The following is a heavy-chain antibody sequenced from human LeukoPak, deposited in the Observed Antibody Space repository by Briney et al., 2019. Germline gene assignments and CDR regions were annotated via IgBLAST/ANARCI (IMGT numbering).Heavy chain of an antibody. V-gene: IGHV3-11*01. CDR3: ARGPWFAELLHYFDY. Sequence: GGSLRLSCAASGFTFSDYYMNWIRQAPGKGLESISYISSSDSSIYYPDSVKGRFTISRDNAKNSLYLQMNSLRAEDTAVYYCARGPWFAELLHYFDYWGQGTLVTVSS. CDR1: GFTFSDYY. J-gene: IGHJ4*02. D-gene: IGHD3-10*01. CDR2: ISSSDSSI.